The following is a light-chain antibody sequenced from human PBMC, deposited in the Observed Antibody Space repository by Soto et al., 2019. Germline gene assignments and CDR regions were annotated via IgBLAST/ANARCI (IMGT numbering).Light chain of an antibody. CDR3: QQSNSFPIT. CDR1: QSISSW. J-gene: IGKJ5*01. CDR2: DAS. V-gene: IGKV1-5*01. Sequence: TKSPAALSAWIGCRSTITCLASQSISSWLAWYQQKPGKAPKLLIYDASTLQSGVPSRFSGSESGTDFTLTISSLQPEDCAIYFCQQSNSFPITSGQGTLLEIK.